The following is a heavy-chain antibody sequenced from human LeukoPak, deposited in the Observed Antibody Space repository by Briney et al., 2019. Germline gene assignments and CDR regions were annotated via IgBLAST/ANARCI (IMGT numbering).Heavy chain of an antibody. D-gene: IGHD3-16*01. CDR2: ISYDGSNK. CDR1: GFTFSSYG. Sequence: GGSLRLSCAVSGFTFSSYGMHWVRRAPGEGLEWVAVISYDGSNKYYADSVKGRFTNSRDNSKNTLYLQMNSLRAEDTAVYYCAKGPLGDVWGSYDYWGQGTLVTVSS. J-gene: IGHJ4*02. CDR3: AKGPLGDVWGSYDY. V-gene: IGHV3-30*18.